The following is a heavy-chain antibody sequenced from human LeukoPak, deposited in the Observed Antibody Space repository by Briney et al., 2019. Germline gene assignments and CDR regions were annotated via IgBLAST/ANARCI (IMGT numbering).Heavy chain of an antibody. CDR3: ARGPHQYSSSWYPRTLYYFDY. V-gene: IGHV1-2*02. CDR2: INPNSGGT. J-gene: IGHJ4*02. Sequence: ASVKVSCKASGYTLTGYYMHWVRQAPGQGLEWMGWINPNSGGTNYAQKFQGRVTMTRDTSISTAYMELSRLRSDDTAVYYCARGPHQYSSSWYPRTLYYFDYWGQGTLVTVSS. CDR1: GYTLTGYY. D-gene: IGHD6-13*01.